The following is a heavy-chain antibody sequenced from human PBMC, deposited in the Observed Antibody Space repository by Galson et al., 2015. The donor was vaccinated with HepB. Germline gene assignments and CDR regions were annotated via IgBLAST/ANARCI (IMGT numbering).Heavy chain of an antibody. D-gene: IGHD3-3*01. CDR2: INPNSGGT. CDR1: GYTFTGYY. J-gene: IGHJ6*02. V-gene: IGHV1-2*06. Sequence: SVKVSCKASGYTFTGYYMHWVRQAPGQGLEWMGRINPNSGGTNYAQKFQGRVTMTRDTSISTAYMELSRLRSDDTAVYYCARDYQVLRFLEWSPLGGMDVWGQGTTVTVSS. CDR3: ARDYQVLRFLEWSPLGGMDV.